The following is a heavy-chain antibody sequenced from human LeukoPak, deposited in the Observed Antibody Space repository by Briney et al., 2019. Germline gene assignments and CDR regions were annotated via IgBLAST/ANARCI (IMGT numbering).Heavy chain of an antibody. Sequence: SETLSLTCTVSGGSISSSNYYWGWIRQPPGKGLEWIGYIYYSGSTNYNPSLKSRVTISVDTSKNQFSLKLSSVTAADTAVYYRARTTLQQLRYGTNWFDPWGQGALVTVSS. CDR1: GGSISSSNYY. CDR3: ARTTLQQLRYGTNWFDP. V-gene: IGHV4-61*05. D-gene: IGHD6-13*01. J-gene: IGHJ5*02. CDR2: IYYSGST.